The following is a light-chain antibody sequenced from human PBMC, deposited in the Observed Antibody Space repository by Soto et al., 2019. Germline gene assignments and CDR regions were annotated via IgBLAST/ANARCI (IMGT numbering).Light chain of an antibody. Sequence: QSVLTQPRSVSGSPGQSVTISCTGTSSDVGGYNYVSWYQQNPGKAPKLKIYDVSKRPSGVSDRFSGSKSANTASLIISGLQAEDEADYYCCSYAGNTLVVFGGGTKLTVL. V-gene: IGLV2-11*01. CDR3: CSYAGNTLVV. CDR2: DVS. CDR1: SSDVGGYNY. J-gene: IGLJ2*01.